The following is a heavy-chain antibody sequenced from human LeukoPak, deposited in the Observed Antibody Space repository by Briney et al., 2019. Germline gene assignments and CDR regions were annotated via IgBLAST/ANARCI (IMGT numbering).Heavy chain of an antibody. CDR1: GGSISSYY. Sequence: SETLSLTCTVSGGSISSYYWSWIRQPPGKGLEWIGYIYYSGSTNYNPSLKSRVTISVDTSKNQFSLKLSSVTAADTAVYYCATFPTIFGVASPETSDYWGQGTLVTVSS. CDR2: IYYSGST. CDR3: ATFPTIFGVASPETSDY. V-gene: IGHV4-59*01. D-gene: IGHD3-3*01. J-gene: IGHJ4*02.